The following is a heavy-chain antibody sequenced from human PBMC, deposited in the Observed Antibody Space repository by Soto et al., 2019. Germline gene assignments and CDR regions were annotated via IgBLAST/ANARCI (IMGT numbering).Heavy chain of an antibody. CDR1: GYTFTSYG. CDR3: ARGVGSGSYYNQYNWFDP. J-gene: IGHJ5*02. CDR2: ISAYNGNT. Sequence: GASVKVSCKASGYTFTSYGISWVRQAPGQGLEWMGWISAYNGNTYHAQKLQGRVTMTTDTSTSTAYMELRSLRSDDTAVYYCARGVGSGSYYNQYNWFDPWGQGTLVTVSS. V-gene: IGHV1-18*01. D-gene: IGHD3-10*01.